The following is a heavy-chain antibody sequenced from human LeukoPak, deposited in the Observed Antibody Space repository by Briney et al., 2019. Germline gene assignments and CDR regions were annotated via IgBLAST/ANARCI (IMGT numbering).Heavy chain of an antibody. Sequence: KSGGSLRLSCAASGFPFSSYSMNWVRPAPGKGLEWVSSIISRSYIYYADSVTGRFTISRVNAKNSLYLQMNSLRAEDTAVYYCASLSSGWLGEYFDYWGQGTLVTVSS. V-gene: IGHV3-21*01. CDR2: IISRSYI. J-gene: IGHJ4*02. CDR1: GFPFSSYS. CDR3: ASLSSGWLGEYFDY. D-gene: IGHD6-19*01.